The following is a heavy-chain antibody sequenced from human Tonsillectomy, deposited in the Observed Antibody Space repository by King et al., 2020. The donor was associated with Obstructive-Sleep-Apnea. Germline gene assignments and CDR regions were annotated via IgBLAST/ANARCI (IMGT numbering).Heavy chain of an antibody. J-gene: IGHJ3*02. CDR3: TTPSPYCGGDCYPYDAFDI. CDR1: GFTFSNAW. CDR2: IKSKTDGGTT. V-gene: IGHV3-15*01. Sequence: VQLVESGGGLVKPGGSLRLSCAASGFTFSNAWMSWVRQAPGKGLEWVGRIKSKTDGGTTDYAAPVKGRFTISRDDSKNTLYLQMNSLKTEDTAVYYCTTPSPYCGGDCYPYDAFDIWGQGTMVTVSS. D-gene: IGHD2-21*02.